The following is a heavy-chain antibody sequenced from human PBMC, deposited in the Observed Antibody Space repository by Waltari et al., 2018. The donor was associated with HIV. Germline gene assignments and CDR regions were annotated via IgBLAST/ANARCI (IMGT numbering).Heavy chain of an antibody. J-gene: IGHJ4*02. Sequence: EVQLVESGGGLVQPGGSLRLSCAASGFTFSSYWMSWVGPAPGKGLEWVANKKQDGSEKYYVDSVNGRFTISRDNAENSLYLQMNSLRAEDTAVYYCARGGFYGSGSKVNWGQGTLVTVSS. V-gene: IGHV3-7*04. CDR2: KKQDGSEK. D-gene: IGHD3-10*01. CDR1: GFTFSSYW. CDR3: ARGGFYGSGSKVN.